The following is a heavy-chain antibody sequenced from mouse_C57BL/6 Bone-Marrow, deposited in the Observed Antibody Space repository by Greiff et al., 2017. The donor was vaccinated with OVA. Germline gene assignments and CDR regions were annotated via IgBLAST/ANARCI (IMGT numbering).Heavy chain of an antibody. V-gene: IGHV1-81*01. CDR2: IYPRSGNT. D-gene: IGHD1-1*01. CDR3: ASRHYGSSYVY. CDR1: GYTFTSYG. Sequence: QVQLKESGAELARPGASVKLSCKASGYTFTSYGISWVKQRTGQGLEWIGEIYPRSGNTYYNEKFKGKATLTADKSSSTAYMELRSLTSEDSAVYFCASRHYGSSYVYWGQGTTLTVSS. J-gene: IGHJ2*01.